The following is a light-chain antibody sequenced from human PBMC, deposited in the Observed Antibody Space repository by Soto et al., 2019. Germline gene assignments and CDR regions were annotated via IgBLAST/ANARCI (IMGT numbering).Light chain of an antibody. CDR2: WAS. J-gene: IGKJ2*01. CDR3: QQYYSTPYT. V-gene: IGKV4-1*01. Sequence: DIVMTQSPDSLAVSLGERATINCKSSQSVLYSSNNKNYLAWYQQKPGQPPKLLIYWASTRESGVPDRFSGSGSGTDFTLDISSLQAEDVEVYYCQQYYSTPYTFGQGTKVDIK. CDR1: QSVLYSSNNKNY.